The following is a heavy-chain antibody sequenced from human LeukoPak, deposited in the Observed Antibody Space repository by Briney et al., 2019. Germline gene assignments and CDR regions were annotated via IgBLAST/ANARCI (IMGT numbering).Heavy chain of an antibody. V-gene: IGHV5-10-1*04. J-gene: IGHJ4*02. CDR1: GYSFPIYW. CDR3: ARHRIQGATNSHFDY. CDR2: IDPSDSYT. Sequence: GESMKISCKGSGYSFPIYWISWVRQMPGKGLEWMGRIDPSDSYTNYSPSSQGQVTISADKSINTAYLQWSGLKASDTAMYYCARHRIQGATNSHFDYWGQGTLVTVSS. D-gene: IGHD1-26*01.